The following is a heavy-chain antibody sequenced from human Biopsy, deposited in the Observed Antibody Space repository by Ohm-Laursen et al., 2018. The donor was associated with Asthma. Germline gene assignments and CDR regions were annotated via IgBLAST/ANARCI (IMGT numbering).Heavy chain of an antibody. Sequence: TLSLTCPVSGRSINNFYWSWIRQPPGKGLESIGHVYYSGSTNYNPSLQSRVIITEDTSKNQFSLKLTSVTAADTAVYYCARGVISNWFDPWGQGTLVTVSS. CDR2: VYYSGST. D-gene: IGHD3-16*02. V-gene: IGHV4-59*01. CDR3: ARGVISNWFDP. J-gene: IGHJ5*02. CDR1: GRSINNFY.